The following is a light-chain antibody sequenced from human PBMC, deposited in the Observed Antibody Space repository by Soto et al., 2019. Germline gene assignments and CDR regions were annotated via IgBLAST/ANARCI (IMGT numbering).Light chain of an antibody. J-gene: IGKJ1*01. CDR3: QKYNSAPWT. Sequence: DIQMTQSPSSLSASVGDRVTITCLASQSISSYLNWYQQKPGKAPKLLMYAASSLQSGVPSRFSGSGSGTDFTLTISSLQPEDVATYYCQKYNSAPWTVGQGTKVDIK. V-gene: IGKV1-39*01. CDR1: QSISSY. CDR2: AAS.